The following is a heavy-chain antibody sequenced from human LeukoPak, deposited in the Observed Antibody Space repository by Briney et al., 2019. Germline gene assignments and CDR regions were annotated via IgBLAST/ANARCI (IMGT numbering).Heavy chain of an antibody. J-gene: IGHJ4*02. CDR3: ARIYDSSDY. CDR2: ISSSGSTI. V-gene: IGHV3-48*03. CDR1: GFTFSSYE. D-gene: IGHD3-22*01. Sequence: PGGSLRLSCAAPGFTFSSYEMNWVRQAPGKGLEWVSYISSSGSTIYYADSVKGRFTISRDNARNSLYLQMNSLRAEDTAVYYCARIYDSSDYWGRGTLVTVSS.